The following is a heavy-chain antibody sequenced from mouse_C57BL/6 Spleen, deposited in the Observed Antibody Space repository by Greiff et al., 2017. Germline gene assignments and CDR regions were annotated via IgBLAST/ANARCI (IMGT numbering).Heavy chain of an antibody. Sequence: VQLQESGAELVRPGASVKLSCKASGYTFTDYYINWVKQRPGQGLEWIARLYPGSGNTYYNEKFKGKATLTAEQSSSTAYMQLSSLTSEDSAVYFCARGDGDYWGQGTTLTVSS. CDR2: LYPGSGNT. CDR3: ARGDGDY. D-gene: IGHD3-3*01. J-gene: IGHJ2*01. V-gene: IGHV1-76*01. CDR1: GYTFTDYY.